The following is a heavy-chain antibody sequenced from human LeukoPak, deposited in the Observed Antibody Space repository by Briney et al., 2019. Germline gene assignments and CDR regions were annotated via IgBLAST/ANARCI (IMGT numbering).Heavy chain of an antibody. J-gene: IGHJ4*02. CDR1: GYTFTSYG. V-gene: IGHV1-18*01. Sequence: ALVKVSCKASGYTFTSYGISWVRQAPGQGLEWMGWISAYNGNTNYAQKLQGRVTMTTDTSTSTAYMELRSLRSDDTAVYYCARVGGYCSSTSCCSAYWGQGTLVTVSS. CDR3: ARVGGYCSSTSCCSAY. CDR2: ISAYNGNT. D-gene: IGHD2-2*01.